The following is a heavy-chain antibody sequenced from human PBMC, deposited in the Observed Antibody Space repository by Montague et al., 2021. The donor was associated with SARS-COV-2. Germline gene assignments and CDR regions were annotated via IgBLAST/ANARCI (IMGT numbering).Heavy chain of an antibody. Sequence: SLRLSCAASGFPFDDYAMHWVRQAPGKGLEWASGISWNSGSIGYADSVKGRFTISRDNAKNSLYLHMNSLRAEDTALYYCAKLSTDYGDYRNYFDYWGQGTLVTVSS. CDR2: ISWNSGSI. CDR3: AKLSTDYGDYRNYFDY. J-gene: IGHJ4*02. CDR1: GFPFDDYA. D-gene: IGHD4-17*01. V-gene: IGHV3-9*01.